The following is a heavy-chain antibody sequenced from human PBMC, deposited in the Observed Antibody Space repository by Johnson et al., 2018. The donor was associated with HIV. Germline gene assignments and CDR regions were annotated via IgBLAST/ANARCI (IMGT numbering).Heavy chain of an antibody. CDR1: GFTFSSYA. Sequence: QVQLVESGGGLIQPGRSLRLSCAASGFTFSSYAMHWVRQAPGKGLEWVAVLSYDGSNKYYADSVTCRFTISRDNSKNTLYLQMNSLRAEDTAVYYCARDLAGHNAFDIWGQGTMVTVSS. J-gene: IGHJ3*02. CDR2: LSYDGSNK. V-gene: IGHV3-30*04. D-gene: IGHD6-19*01. CDR3: ARDLAGHNAFDI.